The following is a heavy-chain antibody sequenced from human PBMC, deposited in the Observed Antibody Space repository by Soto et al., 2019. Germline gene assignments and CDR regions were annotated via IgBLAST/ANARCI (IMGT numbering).Heavy chain of an antibody. J-gene: IGHJ6*04. CDR1: GFTFSSYG. Sequence: GGSLRLSCAASGFTFSSYGMHWVRQAPGKGLEWVAVIWYDGSNKYYADSVKGRFTISRDNSKNTLYLQMNSLRAEDTAVYYCAREGGDYGSGSFMDVWGKGTTVTVSS. CDR3: AREGGDYGSGSFMDV. D-gene: IGHD3-10*01. CDR2: IWYDGSNK. V-gene: IGHV3-33*01.